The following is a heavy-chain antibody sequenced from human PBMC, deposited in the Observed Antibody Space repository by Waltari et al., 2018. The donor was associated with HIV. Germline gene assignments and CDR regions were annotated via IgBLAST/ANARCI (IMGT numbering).Heavy chain of an antibody. J-gene: IGHJ6*02. CDR3: ARDRQWGAYCGGDCYSDYYGMDV. V-gene: IGHV3-74*01. CDR1: GFTFSSYW. D-gene: IGHD2-21*02. Sequence: EVQLVESGGGLVQPGGSLRLSCAASGFTFSSYWMHWVRQAPGTGLVWVSRINSDGSSTSYADSVKGRFTISRDNAKNTLYLQMNSLRAEDTAVYYCARDRQWGAYCGGDCYSDYYGMDVWGQGTTVTVSS. CDR2: INSDGSST.